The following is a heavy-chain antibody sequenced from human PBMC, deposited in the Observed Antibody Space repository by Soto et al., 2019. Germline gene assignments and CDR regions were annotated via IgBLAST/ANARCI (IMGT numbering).Heavy chain of an antibody. D-gene: IGHD2-15*01. CDR1: GFTFSSYA. CDR3: AKGRGYCSGGSCFSFDF. J-gene: IGHJ4*02. CDR2: ISGGGVST. Sequence: EVQLLESGGGLVQPGGSLRLSCAASGFTFSSYAMTWVRQAPGKGLEWVSDISGGGVSTYYADSVKGRFTISRDNSKNTLYLQMNSLRVEDTAVYYCAKGRGYCSGGSCFSFDFWGQGTLVTVSS. V-gene: IGHV3-23*01.